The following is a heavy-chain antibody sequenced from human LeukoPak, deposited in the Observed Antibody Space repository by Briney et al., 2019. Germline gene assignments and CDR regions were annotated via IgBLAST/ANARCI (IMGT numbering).Heavy chain of an antibody. Sequence: GGSLRLSCAVSGLTFSRYAMSWVRQAPGEGLEWVSAISESGSGTYYADSVKGRFTISRDNSKDTLSLQMNSLRAEDTAVYYCAKDIAQGYTFGSIEQDYWGQGTLVTVSS. J-gene: IGHJ4*02. V-gene: IGHV3-23*01. CDR3: AKDIAQGYTFGSIEQDY. CDR1: GLTFSRYA. CDR2: ISESGSGT. D-gene: IGHD5-18*01.